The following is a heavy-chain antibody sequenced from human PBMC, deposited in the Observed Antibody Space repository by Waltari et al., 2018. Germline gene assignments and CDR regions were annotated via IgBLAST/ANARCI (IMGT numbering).Heavy chain of an antibody. J-gene: IGHJ6*03. CDR2: IYYSGST. D-gene: IGHD3-10*01. CDR3: ARAPNTPPLWFREFYMDV. Sequence: QVQLQESGPGLVKPSETLSLTCTVSGGSISSYYWSWIRQPPGKGLEWIGYIYYSGSTNSHPSLKSRVTISVDTSKNQFSLKLSSVTAADTAVYYCARAPNTPPLWFREFYMDVWGKGTTVTVSS. CDR1: GGSISSYY. V-gene: IGHV4-59*01.